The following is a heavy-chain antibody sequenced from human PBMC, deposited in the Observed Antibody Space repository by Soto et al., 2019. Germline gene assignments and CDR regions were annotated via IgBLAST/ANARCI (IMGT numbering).Heavy chain of an antibody. D-gene: IGHD3-22*01. Sequence: TLSCAASGFTFSDYYMSWIRQAPGKGLEWISHISDSATTMYYADSVKGRFTISRDNARKSLFLHMNSLRAEDTAVYYCARDTAFISSGLFNPWGQGTLVTVSS. J-gene: IGHJ5*02. CDR3: ARDTAFISSGLFNP. V-gene: IGHV3-11*01. CDR2: ISDSATTM. CDR1: GFTFSDYY.